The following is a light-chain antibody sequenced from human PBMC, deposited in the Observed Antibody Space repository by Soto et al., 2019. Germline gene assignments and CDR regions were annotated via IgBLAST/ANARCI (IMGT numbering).Light chain of an antibody. CDR2: EVS. CDR1: SSDVGGYNY. Sequence: QSALTQPASVSGSPGQSIAISCTGTSSDVGGYNYVSWYQQLPGKAPKLLISEVSNRPSGVSHRFSGSKSGNTASLTVSGLQAEDEADYYCSSYAGSNNLVFGTGTKLTVL. V-gene: IGLV2-14*01. J-gene: IGLJ1*01. CDR3: SSYAGSNNLV.